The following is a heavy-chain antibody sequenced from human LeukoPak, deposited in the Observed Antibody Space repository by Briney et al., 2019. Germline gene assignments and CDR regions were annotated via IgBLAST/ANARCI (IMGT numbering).Heavy chain of an antibody. V-gene: IGHV1-46*01. CDR1: GYTFTSYY. CDR2: INPSGGST. CDR3: ARVTYDYVWGSYRYTGLDY. J-gene: IGHJ4*02. D-gene: IGHD3-16*02. Sequence: GASVKVSCKASGYTFTSYYMHWVRQAPGQGLEWMGIINPSGGSTSYAQKFQGRVTMTRDTSTSTAYMELSSLRSEDTAVYYCARVTYDYVWGSYRYTGLDYWGQGTLVTVSS.